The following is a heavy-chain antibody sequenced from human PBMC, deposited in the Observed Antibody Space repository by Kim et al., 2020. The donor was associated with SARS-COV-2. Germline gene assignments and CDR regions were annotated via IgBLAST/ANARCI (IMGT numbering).Heavy chain of an antibody. CDR3: AKDGKVPYGSGSYGDV. Sequence: GGSLRLSCAASGFTFSSYGMHWVRQAPGKGLEWVAVIWYDGSNKYYADSVKGRFTISRDNSKNTLYLQMNSLRAEDTAVYYCAKDGKVPYGSGSYGDVWGQGTTVTVSS. V-gene: IGHV3-33*06. CDR1: GFTFSSYG. D-gene: IGHD3-10*01. CDR2: IWYDGSNK. J-gene: IGHJ6*02.